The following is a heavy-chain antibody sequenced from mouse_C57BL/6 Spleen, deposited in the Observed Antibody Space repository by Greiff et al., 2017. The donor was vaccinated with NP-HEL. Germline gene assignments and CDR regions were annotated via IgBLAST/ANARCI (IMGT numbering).Heavy chain of an antibody. CDR1: GFTFSSYG. J-gene: IGHJ1*03. CDR3: ARPSITTVVATHWYFDV. D-gene: IGHD1-1*01. CDR2: ISSGGSYT. V-gene: IGHV5-6*01. Sequence: EVHLVESGGDLVKPGGSLKLSCAASGFTFSSYGMSWVRQTPDKRLEWVATISSGGSYTYYPDSVKGRFTISRDNAKNTLYLQMSSLKSEDTAMYYCARPSITTVVATHWYFDVWGTGTTVTVSS.